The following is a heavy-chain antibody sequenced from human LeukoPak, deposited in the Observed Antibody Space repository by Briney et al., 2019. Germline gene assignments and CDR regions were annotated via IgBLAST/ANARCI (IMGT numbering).Heavy chain of an antibody. V-gene: IGHV1-8*01. J-gene: IGHJ1*01. CDR1: GYTFTSYD. Sequence: ASVKVSCKASGYTFTSYDINWVRRATGQGLEWMGWMNPNSGNTGYAQKFQGRVTMTRNTSISTAYMDLRSLRSDDTAVYYCARGPPDVTVTQSEYLQHWGQGTLVTVSS. CDR3: ARGPPDVTVTQSEYLQH. D-gene: IGHD4-17*01. CDR2: MNPNSGNT.